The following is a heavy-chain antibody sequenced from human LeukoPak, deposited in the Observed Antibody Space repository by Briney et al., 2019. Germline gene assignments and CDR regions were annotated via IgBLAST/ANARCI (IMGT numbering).Heavy chain of an antibody. J-gene: IGHJ6*03. V-gene: IGHV1-2*02. CDR2: INPNSGGT. CDR1: GYTFTGYY. CDR3: ARDTMVYATNYYYYYMDA. Sequence: ASVKVSCKASGYTFTGYYMHWVRQAPGQGLEWMGWINPNSGGTNYARKFQGRVTMTRDTSINTAYMELSRLRSDDTAVYYCARDTMVYATNYYYYYMDAWGKGTTVTVSS. D-gene: IGHD2-8*01.